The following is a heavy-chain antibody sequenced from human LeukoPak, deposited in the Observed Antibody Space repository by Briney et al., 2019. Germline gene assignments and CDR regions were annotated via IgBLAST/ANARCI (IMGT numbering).Heavy chain of an antibody. Sequence: GGSLRLSCAASGFTFSSYSMNWVRQAPGKGLEWVSYISSSSSTIYYADSVKGRFTISRDNSKNTLYLQMNSLRAEDTAVYYCAKDPKRNILTGYYVHWGQGTLVTVSS. J-gene: IGHJ4*02. CDR2: ISSSSSTI. CDR3: AKDPKRNILTGYYVH. CDR1: GFTFSSYS. V-gene: IGHV3-48*01. D-gene: IGHD3-9*01.